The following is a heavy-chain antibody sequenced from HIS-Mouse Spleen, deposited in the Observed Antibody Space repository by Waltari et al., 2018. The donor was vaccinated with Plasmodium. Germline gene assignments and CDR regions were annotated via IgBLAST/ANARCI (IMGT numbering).Heavy chain of an antibody. CDR1: GYTFTGYY. V-gene: IGHV1-2*02. CDR3: ARWGVDAFDI. CDR2: VNPNGGGT. Sequence: QVQLVQSGAEVKKPGASVKVSCKASGYTFTGYYMHWVRQAPGQGLEWMGGVNPNGGGTNYAQKLQGRGTMARDTSISTAYRELSRLRSDDTAVYYCARWGVDAFDIWGQGTMVTVSS. J-gene: IGHJ3*02. D-gene: IGHD3-16*01.